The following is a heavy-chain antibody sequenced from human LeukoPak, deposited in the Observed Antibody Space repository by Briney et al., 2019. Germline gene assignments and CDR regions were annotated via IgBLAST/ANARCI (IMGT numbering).Heavy chain of an antibody. CDR1: AGSISSYY. CDR2: IYYSGST. D-gene: IGHD3-10*01. V-gene: IGHV4-59*01. Sequence: PSETLSLTCTVSAGSISSYYWSWIRQPPGKGLEWIGYIYYSGSTNYNPSLKSRVTISVDTSKNQFSLKLSSVTAADTAVYYCARENVDYGSGSIDYWGQGTLVTVSS. J-gene: IGHJ4*02. CDR3: ARENVDYGSGSIDY.